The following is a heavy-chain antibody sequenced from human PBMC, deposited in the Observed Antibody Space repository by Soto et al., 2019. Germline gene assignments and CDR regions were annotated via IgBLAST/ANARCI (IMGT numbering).Heavy chain of an antibody. CDR3: ARRGYYDSSGYYYHYIFDY. Sequence: SETLSLTCAVSGGSISSSNWWSWVRQPPGKGLEWIGEIYHSGSTNYNPSLKSRVTISVDKSKNQFSLKLSSVTAADTAVYYCARRGYYDSSGYYYHYIFDYWGQGTLVTVSS. CDR2: IYHSGST. D-gene: IGHD3-22*01. V-gene: IGHV4-4*02. J-gene: IGHJ4*02. CDR1: GGSISSSNW.